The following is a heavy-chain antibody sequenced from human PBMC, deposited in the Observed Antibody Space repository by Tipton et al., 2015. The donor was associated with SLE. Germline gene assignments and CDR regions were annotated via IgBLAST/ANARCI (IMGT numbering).Heavy chain of an antibody. CDR2: IYYSGST. D-gene: IGHD3-10*01. V-gene: IGHV4-31*03. J-gene: IGHJ6*03. Sequence: TLSLTCTVSGGSISSDDYYWSWIRQTPGKGLEWIGYIYYSGSTYYNPSLKSRVTISVDTSKNQFSLKLSSVTAADTAVYYCARGKDFYYMDVWGKGTTVTFSS. CDR3: ARGKDFYYMDV. CDR1: GGSISSDDYY.